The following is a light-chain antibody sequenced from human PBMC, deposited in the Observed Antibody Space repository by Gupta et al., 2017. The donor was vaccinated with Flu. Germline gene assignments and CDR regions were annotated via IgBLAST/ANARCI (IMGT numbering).Light chain of an antibody. J-gene: IGLJ3*02. CDR1: SSNVGRYY. Sequence: QSSLTQPPSASGAPGLRAIISCSGGSSNVGRYYVSWYQQLPGTAPKLLIYKNDKRPSGVPDRFSGSKSGTSASLAISGLRAEDEADYYCASWDGSLCGWVFGGGTKLTVL. CDR3: ASWDGSLCGWV. V-gene: IGLV1-47*01. CDR2: KND.